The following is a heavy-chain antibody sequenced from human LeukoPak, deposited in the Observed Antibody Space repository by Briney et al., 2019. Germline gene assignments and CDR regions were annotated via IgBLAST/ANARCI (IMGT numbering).Heavy chain of an antibody. CDR1: GGSISSSSYY. V-gene: IGHV4-39*01. CDR2: IYYSGST. CDR3: AARGGSQAYFDY. D-gene: IGHD2-15*01. Sequence: PSETLSLTCTVSGGSISSSSYYWGWIRQPPGKGLEWIGSIYYSGSTYYNPSLKSRVTISVDTSKNQLSLKLSSVTAADTAVYYCAARGGSQAYFDYWGQGTLVTVSS. J-gene: IGHJ4*02.